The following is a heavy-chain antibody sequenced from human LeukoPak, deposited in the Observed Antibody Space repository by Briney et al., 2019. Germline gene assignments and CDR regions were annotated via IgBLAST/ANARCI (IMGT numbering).Heavy chain of an antibody. V-gene: IGHV1-8*01. CDR2: MNPNSGNT. D-gene: IGHD3-10*01. Sequence: ASVKVSCKASGYTFTSYDINWVRQATGQGLEWMGWMNPNSGNTGYAQKFQGRVTMTRDTSISTAYMELSRLRSDDTAVYYCARDIISGVWFGDNLIWGQGTLVTVSS. CDR3: ARDIISGVWFGDNLI. J-gene: IGHJ4*02. CDR1: GYTFTSYD.